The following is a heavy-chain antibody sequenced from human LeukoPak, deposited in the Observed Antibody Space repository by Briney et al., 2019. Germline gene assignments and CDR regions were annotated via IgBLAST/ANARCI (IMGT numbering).Heavy chain of an antibody. CDR2: ITGSGDYT. CDR3: ARGVMAARLYYFDY. V-gene: IGHV3-23*01. J-gene: IGHJ4*02. Sequence: GRSLRLSCAASGFTFSRSGMHWVRQAPGKGLEWVSGITGSGDYTYYIDSVQGRFTISRDNSKNMLFLQMNSVRAEDTAVYYCARGVMAARLYYFDYWGRGILVTVSS. D-gene: IGHD2-21*01. CDR1: GFTFSRSG.